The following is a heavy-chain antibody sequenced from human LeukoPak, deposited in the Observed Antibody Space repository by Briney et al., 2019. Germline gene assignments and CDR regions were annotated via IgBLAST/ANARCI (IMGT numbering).Heavy chain of an antibody. CDR2: IYPDDSDT. Sequence: KVSCKGSGYTFSSYWIGWVRQMPGKGLEWMGIIYPDDSDTRYSPSFQGQVTISADKSISTAYLQWSSLKASDTAMYYCARPTGLRFFDYWGQGTLVTVSS. J-gene: IGHJ4*02. D-gene: IGHD4-11*01. V-gene: IGHV5-51*01. CDR3: ARPTGLRFFDY. CDR1: GYTFSSYW.